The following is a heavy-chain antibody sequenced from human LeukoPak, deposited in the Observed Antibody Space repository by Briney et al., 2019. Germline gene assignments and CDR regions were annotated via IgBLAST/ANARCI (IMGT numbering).Heavy chain of an antibody. D-gene: IGHD3-10*01. CDR1: GGSISGYY. V-gene: IGHV4-4*07. CDR3: ARATSMLRGVNSEYFQH. J-gene: IGHJ1*01. Sequence: SETLSLTCTVSGGSISGYYWTWVRQPAGGRLEWIGRIYTSETTHYTPSLKSRVTMSLDTSNNQFSLKLSSVTAADTAVYYCARATSMLRGVNSEYFQHWGQGTLVTVSS. CDR2: IYTSETT.